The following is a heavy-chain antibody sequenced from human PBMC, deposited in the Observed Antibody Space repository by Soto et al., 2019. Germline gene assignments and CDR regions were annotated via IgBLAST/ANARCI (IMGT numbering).Heavy chain of an antibody. CDR3: TTGGLGT. CDR1: GFTFRNAW. Sequence: EVQLVESGGGLVKPGGSLRLSCAASGFTFRNAWMCWVRQAPGKGLEWVGRIKSETNGGTTDYTAPVKGRFTISRDDSRNTLYLQMNSLKTEDTAVYYCTTGGLGTWGQGTMVSVSS. V-gene: IGHV3-15*01. CDR2: IKSETNGGTT. D-gene: IGHD1-1*01. J-gene: IGHJ3*01.